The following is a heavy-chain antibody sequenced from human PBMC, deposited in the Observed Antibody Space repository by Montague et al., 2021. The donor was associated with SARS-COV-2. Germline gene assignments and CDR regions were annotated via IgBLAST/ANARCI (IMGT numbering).Heavy chain of an antibody. CDR1: GDSVSSTTYY. D-gene: IGHD3-16*01. Sequence: SETLSLTCTVSGDSVSSTTYYWAWIRQPPGKGLEYIGTIYYSGSSYYNPSLKSRVAMSVDTSKNQFFLKLDSVTAADTAVYYCARVGGGRAFYYWGQGILVTVSS. CDR3: ARVGGGRAFYY. CDR2: IYYSGSS. V-gene: IGHV4-39*07. J-gene: IGHJ4*02.